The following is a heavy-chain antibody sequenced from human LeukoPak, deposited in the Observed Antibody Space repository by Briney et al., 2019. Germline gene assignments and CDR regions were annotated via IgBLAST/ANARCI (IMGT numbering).Heavy chain of an antibody. V-gene: IGHV4-59*01. D-gene: IGHD3-22*01. CDR1: GGSIRSYY. J-gene: IGHJ4*02. Sequence: PSETLSLTCTVSGGSIRSYYWSWIRQPPGKGLEWIGYIYYSGSTNYNPSLKSRVTISVDTSKNQFSLKLSSVTAADTAVYYCARVWNYDSSGYHGNYYFDYWGQGTLVTVSS. CDR2: IYYSGST. CDR3: ARVWNYDSSGYHGNYYFDY.